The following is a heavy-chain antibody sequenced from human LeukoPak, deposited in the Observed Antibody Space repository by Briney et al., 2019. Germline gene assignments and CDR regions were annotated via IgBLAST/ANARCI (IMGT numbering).Heavy chain of an antibody. Sequence: ASVKVSCKASGYTFTSYDINWVRQGTGQGLEWMGWMNPNSGNTGYAQKFQGRVTITRNTSISTAYMELSSLRSEDTAVYYCARWGISGDDSGFDYWGQGTLVTVSS. CDR1: GYTFTSYD. D-gene: IGHD2/OR15-2a*01. CDR3: ARWGISGDDSGFDY. CDR2: MNPNSGNT. J-gene: IGHJ4*02. V-gene: IGHV1-8*03.